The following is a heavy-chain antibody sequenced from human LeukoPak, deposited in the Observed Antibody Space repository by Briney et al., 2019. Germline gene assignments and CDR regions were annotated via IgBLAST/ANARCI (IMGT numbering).Heavy chain of an antibody. CDR1: DGSISSYY. J-gene: IGHJ3*02. CDR3: ARHTLVGARNAFDI. CDR2: SYYSGNT. D-gene: IGHD1-26*01. Sequence: SETLSLTCTVSDGSISSYYWSWIRQPPGKGLEWIGYSYYSGNTNYNPSLKSRVTILVDTSKNHFSLNLSSVTAADTAVYYCARHTLVGARNAFDIWGQGTMVTVSS. V-gene: IGHV4-59*08.